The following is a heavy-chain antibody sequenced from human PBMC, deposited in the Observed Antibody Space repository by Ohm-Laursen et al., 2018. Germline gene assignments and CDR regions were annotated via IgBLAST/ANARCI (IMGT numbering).Heavy chain of an antibody. Sequence: SGTLSLTCAVYGGSFSGYYWSWIRQPPGKGLEWIGEINHSGSTNYNPSLKSRVTISLDTSKNQFSLKLISVTAADTAVYYCARGFSGWWGRIDYWGQGILVTVSS. D-gene: IGHD6-19*01. CDR1: GGSFSGYY. CDR2: INHSGST. J-gene: IGHJ4*02. V-gene: IGHV4-34*01. CDR3: ARGFSGWWGRIDY.